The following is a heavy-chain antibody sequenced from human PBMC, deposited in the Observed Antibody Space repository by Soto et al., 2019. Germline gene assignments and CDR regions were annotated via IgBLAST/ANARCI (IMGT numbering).Heavy chain of an antibody. CDR3: ARVERGTATTVVDAFEI. V-gene: IGHV4-34*01. Sequence: QVQLQQWGAGLLKPSETLSLTCAVYGGSFSGYYWSWIRQPPGKGLEWIGEINHSGRTNYNPSLKSRVNTAINSPKHQLSLKLTSATAADTAVYYCARVERGTATTVVDAFEIWGRGTMVTVSS. CDR2: INHSGRT. CDR1: GGSFSGYY. D-gene: IGHD1-1*01. J-gene: IGHJ3*02.